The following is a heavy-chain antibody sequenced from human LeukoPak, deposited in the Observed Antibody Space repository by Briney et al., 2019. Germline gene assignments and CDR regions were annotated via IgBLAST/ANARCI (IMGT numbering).Heavy chain of an antibody. CDR1: GFIFSSYW. Sequence: GGSLRLSCAASGFIFSSYWMSWVRQAPGKGLEWVANIKQDGSEKYYVDSVKGRFTISRDNAKNSLYLQMNSLRAEDTAVYYCARLPIFGVVITAYWGQGTLVTVSS. CDR3: ARLPIFGVVITAY. J-gene: IGHJ4*02. D-gene: IGHD3-3*01. V-gene: IGHV3-7*01. CDR2: IKQDGSEK.